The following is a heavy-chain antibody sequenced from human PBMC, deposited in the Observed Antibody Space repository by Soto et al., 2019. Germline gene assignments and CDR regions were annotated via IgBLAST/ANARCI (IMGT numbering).Heavy chain of an antibody. Sequence: PGGSLRLSCAASGFSFNSYTMNWLRQAPGKGLEWVSSISSSGSFTDYADSVRGRFTISRDNAKNSLYLQMTGLSAEDTAVYYCSTSGSGWYGVDFDVWGQGTKVTVSS. CDR2: ISSSGSFT. J-gene: IGHJ3*01. V-gene: IGHV3-21*01. CDR3: STSGSGWYGVDFDV. D-gene: IGHD6-19*01. CDR1: GFSFNSYT.